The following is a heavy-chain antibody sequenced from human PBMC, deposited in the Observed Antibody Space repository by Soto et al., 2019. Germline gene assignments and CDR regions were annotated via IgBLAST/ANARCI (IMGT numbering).Heavy chain of an antibody. V-gene: IGHV4-31*03. Sequence: SETLSLTCTVSGGSISIGGYYLSWIRQHPGKGLEWIGYIYYSGSTYYNPSLKSRVTISVDTSKNQFSLKLSSVTAADTAVYYCARAGIYSYGYYHYGMDVWGQGTPVTVSS. CDR3: ARAGIYSYGYYHYGMDV. J-gene: IGHJ6*02. CDR2: IYYSGST. D-gene: IGHD5-18*01. CDR1: GGSISIGGYY.